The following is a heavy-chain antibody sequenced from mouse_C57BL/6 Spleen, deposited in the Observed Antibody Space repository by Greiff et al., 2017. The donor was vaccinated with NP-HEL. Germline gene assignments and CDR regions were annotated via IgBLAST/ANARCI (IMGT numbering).Heavy chain of an antibody. V-gene: IGHV1-72*01. J-gene: IGHJ2*01. CDR2: IDPNSGGT. CDR1: GYTFTSYW. Sequence: QVHVKQSGAELVKPGASVKLSCKASGYTFTSYWMHWVKQRPGRGLEWIGRIDPNSGGTKYNEKFKSKATLTVDKPSSTAYMQLSSLTSEDSAVYYCARSDYDGYYFDYWGQGTTLTVSS. CDR3: ARSDYDGYYFDY. D-gene: IGHD2-4*01.